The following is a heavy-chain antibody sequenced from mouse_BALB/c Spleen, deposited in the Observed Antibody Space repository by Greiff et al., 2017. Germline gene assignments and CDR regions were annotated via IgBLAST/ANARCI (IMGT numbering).Heavy chain of an antibody. V-gene: IGHV5-17*02. CDR1: GFTFSSFG. D-gene: IGHD2-2*01. J-gene: IGHJ4*01. CDR2: ISSGSSTI. CDR3: ARWLPPYAMDY. Sequence: DVMLVESGGGLVQPGGSRKLSCAASGFTFSSFGMHWVRQAPEKGLEWVAYISSGSSTIYYADTVKGRFTISRDNPKNTLFLQMTSLRSEDTAMYYCARWLPPYAMDYWGQGTSVTVSS.